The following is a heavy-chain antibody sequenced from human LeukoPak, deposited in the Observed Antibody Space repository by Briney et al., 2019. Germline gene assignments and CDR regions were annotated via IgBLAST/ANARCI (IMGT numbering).Heavy chain of an antibody. CDR2: INPNSGGT. CDR3: AREFYDILTGYHSWDY. CDR1: GYTFTGYY. D-gene: IGHD3-9*01. V-gene: IGHV1-2*06. Sequence: ASVKVSCKASGYTFTGYYMHWVRQAPEQGLEWMGRINPNSGGTNYAQKLQGRVTTTRDTSISTAYMELSRLRSDDTAVYYCAREFYDILTGYHSWDYWGQGTLVTVSS. J-gene: IGHJ4*02.